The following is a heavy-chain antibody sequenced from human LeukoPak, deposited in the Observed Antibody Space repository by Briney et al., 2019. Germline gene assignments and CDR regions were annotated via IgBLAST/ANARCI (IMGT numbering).Heavy chain of an antibody. V-gene: IGHV4-59*08. J-gene: IGHJ4*02. CDR3: AGHHPRNTVDF. D-gene: IGHD2/OR15-2a*01. CDR2: ISDIGSI. CDR1: GGSISSYY. Sequence: SETLSLTCTVSGGSISSYYWSWIRQPPGKGREWIAYISDIGSINYNPSLKSRVTISLDTSKNQFSLKLRSVTAADTAVYYCAGHHPRNTVDFWGQGTLVTVSS.